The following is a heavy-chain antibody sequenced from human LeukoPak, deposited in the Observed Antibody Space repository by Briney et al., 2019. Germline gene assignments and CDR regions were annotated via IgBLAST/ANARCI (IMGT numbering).Heavy chain of an antibody. V-gene: IGHV3-23*01. CDR1: GFTFSSSG. CDR2: IGTGVNNV. D-gene: IGHD1-1*01. Sequence: GASLRLSCAASGFTFSSSGLGWVRHAPGKGLECVSAIGTGVNNVYYADSVKGRFTISRDNSKNTLYLQMNNLRAEDTAVYYCAKTGPYYFDDWGQGILVTVSS. J-gene: IGHJ4*02. CDR3: AKTGPYYFDD.